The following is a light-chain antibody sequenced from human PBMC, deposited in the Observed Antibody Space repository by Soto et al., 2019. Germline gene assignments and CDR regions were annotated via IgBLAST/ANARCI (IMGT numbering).Light chain of an antibody. CDR3: ASWDDSLYGVI. V-gene: IGLV1-44*01. Sequence: QPVLTQPPSASATPGQRVTISCSGSTSNIGGNTVSWYQQLPGTAPKLLIYSNHQRPSGVPDRFSGSKSGTSASLAISGLQSEDGANYYCASWDDSLYGVIFGGGTKLTVL. CDR1: TSNIGGNT. J-gene: IGLJ2*01. CDR2: SNH.